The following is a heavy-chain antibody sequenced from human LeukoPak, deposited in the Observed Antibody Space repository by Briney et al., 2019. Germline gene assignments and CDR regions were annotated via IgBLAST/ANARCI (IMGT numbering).Heavy chain of an antibody. CDR2: VSNIGST. V-gene: IGHV4-59*12. CDR3: ARGVGYYYYYMDV. Sequence: SETLSLTCTVSGASIRSYFWTWIRQSPGKGLEWIGYVSNIGSTNYNPSLKSRVTISVDTSKNQFSLKLSSVTAADTAVYYCARGVGYYYYYMDVWGKGTTVTISS. J-gene: IGHJ6*03. CDR1: GASIRSYF. D-gene: IGHD1-26*01.